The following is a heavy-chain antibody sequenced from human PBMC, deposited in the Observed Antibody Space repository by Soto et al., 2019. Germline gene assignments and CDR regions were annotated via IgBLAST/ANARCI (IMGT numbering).Heavy chain of an antibody. V-gene: IGHV3-11*01. Sequence: GGSLRLSCAASGFTFSDYYMSWIRQAPGKGLEWVSYISSSGSTICYADSVKGRFTISRDNAKNSLYLQMNSLRAEDTAVYYCARAHDYGDYVFYFDYWGQGTLVTVSS. D-gene: IGHD4-17*01. J-gene: IGHJ4*02. CDR3: ARAHDYGDYVFYFDY. CDR1: GFTFSDYY. CDR2: ISSSGSTI.